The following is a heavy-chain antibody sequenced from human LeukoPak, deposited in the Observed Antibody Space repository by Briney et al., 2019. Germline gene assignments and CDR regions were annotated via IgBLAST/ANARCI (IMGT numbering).Heavy chain of an antibody. CDR2: IYYSGST. CDR1: GGSINSYY. CDR3: ATGETGSTLGGY. Sequence: SETLSLTCTVSGGSINSYYWSWIRQPPGKGLEWIGYIYYSGSTNYNPSLKSRVTISVDTSKNQFSLKLSSVTAADTAVYYCATGETGSTLGGYWGQGTLVTVSS. D-gene: IGHD1-1*01. J-gene: IGHJ4*02. V-gene: IGHV4-59*03.